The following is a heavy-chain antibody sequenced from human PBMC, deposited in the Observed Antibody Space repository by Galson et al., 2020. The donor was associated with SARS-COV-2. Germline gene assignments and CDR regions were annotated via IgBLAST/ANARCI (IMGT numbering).Heavy chain of an antibody. CDR3: ARAYYDILTGYYNVHDAFDI. D-gene: IGHD3-9*01. CDR2: IYYSGST. Sequence: SETLSLTCAVSGGSISSGGYYWSWIRQHPGKGLEWIGYIYYSGSTYYNPSLKSRVTISVDTSKNQFSLKLSSVTAADTAVYYCARAYYDILTGYYNVHDAFDIWGQGTMVTVSS. J-gene: IGHJ3*02. CDR1: GGSISSGGYY. V-gene: IGHV4-31*11.